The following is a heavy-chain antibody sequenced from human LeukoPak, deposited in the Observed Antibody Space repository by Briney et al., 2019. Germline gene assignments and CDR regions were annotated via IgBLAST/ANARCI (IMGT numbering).Heavy chain of an antibody. V-gene: IGHV3-7*01. D-gene: IGHD3-22*01. CDR3: ARVRYYYDSSGYAEYFDY. Sequence: GGSLRLSCAASGFTFSSYWMSWVRQAPGKGLEWVANIKQDGSEKYYVDSVKGRFTISRDNAKNSLYLQMNSLRAEDTAVYYCARVRYYYDSSGYAEYFDYWGQGTLVTVSS. CDR2: IKQDGSEK. J-gene: IGHJ4*02. CDR1: GFTFSSYW.